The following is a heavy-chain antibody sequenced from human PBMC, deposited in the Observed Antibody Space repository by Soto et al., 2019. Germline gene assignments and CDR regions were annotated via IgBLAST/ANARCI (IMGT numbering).Heavy chain of an antibody. V-gene: IGHV3-23*01. CDR1: GFTFSSYA. D-gene: IGHD2-21*02. J-gene: IGHJ4*02. Sequence: GGSLRLSCAASGFTFSSYAMSWVRQAPGKGLEWVTTIGGSSGRTYYADSAKGRFTISRDHSKNTVFLQMNSLRAEDTAIYYCAKDMGAAFCGADCYSLFDFWGQGTLVTVSS. CDR2: IGGSSGRT. CDR3: AKDMGAAFCGADCYSLFDF.